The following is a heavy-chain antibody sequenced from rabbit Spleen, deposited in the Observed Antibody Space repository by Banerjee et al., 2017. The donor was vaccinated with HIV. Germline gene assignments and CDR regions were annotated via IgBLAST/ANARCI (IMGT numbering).Heavy chain of an antibody. J-gene: IGHJ6*01. CDR3: ARDAGTSFSTYGMDL. D-gene: IGHD8-1*01. CDR2: IYAGSSGNT. CDR1: GFSFSTVYW. Sequence: QEQLEESGGDLVKPEGSLTLTCTASGFSFSTVYWIYWVRQAPGKGLEWIACIYAGSSGNTYSATWAKGRFTISKTSSTTVTLQMTSLTAADTATYFCARDAGTSFSTYGMDLWGPGTLVTVS. V-gene: IGHV1S45*01.